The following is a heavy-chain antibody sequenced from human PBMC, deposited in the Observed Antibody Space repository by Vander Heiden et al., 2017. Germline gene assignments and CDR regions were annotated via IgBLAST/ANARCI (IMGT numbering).Heavy chain of an antibody. J-gene: IGHJ4*02. CDR1: GFTFSSYG. CDR3: ARDSNGDYVSYFDY. CDR2: IWYDGSNK. V-gene: IGHV3-33*01. D-gene: IGHD4-17*01. Sequence: QVQLVESGGGVVQPGRSPRLSCAASGFTFSSYGMHWVRQAPGKGLEWVAVIWYDGSNKYYADSVKGRFTISRDNSKNTLYLQMNSLRAEDTAVYYCARDSNGDYVSYFDYWGQGTLVTVSS.